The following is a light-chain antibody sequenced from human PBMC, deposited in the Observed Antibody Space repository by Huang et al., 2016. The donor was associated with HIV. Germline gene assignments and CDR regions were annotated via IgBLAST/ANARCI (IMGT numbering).Light chain of an antibody. Sequence: IQLTQFPSSLSASVGDRVTITCRASQDISSYLAWYQQKSGKAPKLLIYAGSTLQSGAPSRFSGSGSGADFTLTISSLQPEEFATYYCQQLNSYPLTFGGGTKVEIK. J-gene: IGKJ4*01. V-gene: IGKV1-9*01. CDR3: QQLNSYPLT. CDR1: QDISSY. CDR2: AGS.